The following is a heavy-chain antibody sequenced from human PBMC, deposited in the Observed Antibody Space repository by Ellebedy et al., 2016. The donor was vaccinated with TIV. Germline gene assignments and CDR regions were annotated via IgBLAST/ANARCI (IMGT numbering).Heavy chain of an antibody. CDR1: GFTFISYA. V-gene: IGHV3-23*01. CDR2: ISHTGSRT. D-gene: IGHD3-22*01. CDR3: AKGRGGGSDTSAPRYYFDY. J-gene: IGHJ4*02. Sequence: PGGSLRLSCAASGFTFISYAMSWVRQAPGKGLEWVATISHTGSRTYYADSVEGRFTISRDNSKKTLYLQMNSLRAEDTAVYYCAKGRGGGSDTSAPRYYFDYWGLGTLVTVSS.